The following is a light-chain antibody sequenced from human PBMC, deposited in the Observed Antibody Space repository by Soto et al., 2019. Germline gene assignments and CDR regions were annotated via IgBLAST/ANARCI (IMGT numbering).Light chain of an antibody. V-gene: IGKV2-28*01. CDR3: QQADTFPIT. CDR2: LAS. J-gene: IGKJ5*01. Sequence: DIVMTQSPLPLPVTPGEPASISCRSNQSLLHSNGYNYLDWYLQKPGQSPQLLIYLASNRASGVPDRFSGSGFGTDFTLTISSLQPEDSAIYYCQQADTFPITFGQGTRLEIK. CDR1: QSLLHSNGYNY.